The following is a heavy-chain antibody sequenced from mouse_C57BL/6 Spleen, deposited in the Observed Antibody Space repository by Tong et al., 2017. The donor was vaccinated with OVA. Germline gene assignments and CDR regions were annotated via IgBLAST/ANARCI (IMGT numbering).Heavy chain of an antibody. CDR1: GYTFSSYW. Sequence: VQLQESGAELMKPGASVKISCKATGYTFSSYWIEWVKQRPGHGLEWIGEILPGSGSTNYNEKFKGKATFTADTSSNTAYMQLSSLTSEDSAVYYCAGSGSSGLFDYWGQGTTLTVSS. J-gene: IGHJ2*01. CDR3: AGSGSSGLFDY. CDR2: ILPGSGST. V-gene: IGHV1-9*01. D-gene: IGHD3-1*01.